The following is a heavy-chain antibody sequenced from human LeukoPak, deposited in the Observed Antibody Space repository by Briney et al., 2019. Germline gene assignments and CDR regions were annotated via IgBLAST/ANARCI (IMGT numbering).Heavy chain of an antibody. CDR1: GFTFSSYW. D-gene: IGHD2-15*01. J-gene: IGHJ3*02. Sequence: GGSLRLSCAASGFTFSSYWMSWVRQAPGKGLEWVANIKQDGSEKYYVDSVKGRFTISRDNAKNSLYLQMNSLRAEDTAVYYCARDDGLYWYAFDIWGQGTMVTVSS. CDR3: ARDDGLYWYAFDI. CDR2: IKQDGSEK. V-gene: IGHV3-7*01.